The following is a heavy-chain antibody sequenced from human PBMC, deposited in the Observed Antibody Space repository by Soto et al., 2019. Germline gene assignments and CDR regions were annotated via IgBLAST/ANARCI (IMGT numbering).Heavy chain of an antibody. D-gene: IGHD3-10*01. CDR3: AKGRGGSGSLTPRVDF. V-gene: IGHV3-23*01. CDR2: ISGGGDTT. CDR1: GFTFNNYA. J-gene: IGHJ4*02. Sequence: EVQLLESGGGLVQPGGSLRLSCAASGFTFNNYAMTWVRQAPGKGLEWVSAISGGGDTTSYADSVKGRFTVYRDGSKNTVYLQMSSLRAEATALYYCAKGRGGSGSLTPRVDFWGQGTLVTVSS.